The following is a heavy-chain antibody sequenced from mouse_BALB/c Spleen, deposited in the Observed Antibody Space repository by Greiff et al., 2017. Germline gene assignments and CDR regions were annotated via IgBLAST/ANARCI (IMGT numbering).Heavy chain of an antibody. Sequence: VQLQQSGAELAKPGASVKMSCKASGYTFTSYWMHWVKQRPGQGLEWIGYINPSTGYTEYNQKFKDKATLTADKSSSTAYMQLSSLTSEDSAVYYCARSHYRYDEGLAYWGQGTLVTVSA. CDR2: INPSTGYT. D-gene: IGHD2-14*01. V-gene: IGHV1-7*01. CDR3: ARSHYRYDEGLAY. J-gene: IGHJ3*01. CDR1: GYTFTSYW.